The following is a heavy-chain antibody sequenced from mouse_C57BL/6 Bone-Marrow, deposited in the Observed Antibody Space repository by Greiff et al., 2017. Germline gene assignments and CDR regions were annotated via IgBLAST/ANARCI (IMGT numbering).Heavy chain of an antibody. Sequence: QVQLQQSGPELVKPGASVKLSCKASGYTFTSYDINWVKQRPGKGLEWIGRIYPGDGDTNYNGKFKGKATLTADKSSSTAYMQLSSLTSEDSAVYFCAREGSSPLYAMDYWGQGTSVTVSS. J-gene: IGHJ4*01. CDR1: GYTFTSYD. D-gene: IGHD1-1*01. V-gene: IGHV1-82*01. CDR3: AREGSSPLYAMDY. CDR2: IYPGDGDT.